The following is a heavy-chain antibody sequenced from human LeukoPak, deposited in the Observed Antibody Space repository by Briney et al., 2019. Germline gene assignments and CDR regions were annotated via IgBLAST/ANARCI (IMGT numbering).Heavy chain of an antibody. D-gene: IGHD2-15*01. CDR3: AKNGDRGAYCSGGSCYPYYYYYMDV. J-gene: IGHJ6*03. CDR2: ISGSGGST. CDR1: GFTFSSYA. Sequence: HPGGSLRLSCAASGFTFSSYAMSWVRQAPGKGLEWASAISGSGGSTYYADSVKGRFTISRDNSKNTLYLQMNSLRAEDTAVYYCAKNGDRGAYCSGGSCYPYYYYYMDVWGKGTTVTISS. V-gene: IGHV3-23*01.